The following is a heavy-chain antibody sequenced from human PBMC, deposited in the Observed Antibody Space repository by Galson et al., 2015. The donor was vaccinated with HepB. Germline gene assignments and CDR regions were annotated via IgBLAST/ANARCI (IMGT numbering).Heavy chain of an antibody. D-gene: IGHD6-13*01. J-gene: IGHJ4*02. CDR2: FDPEDGET. CDR3: ARAYSSSWYSEYYFDY. CDR1: GYTLTELS. Sequence: SVKVSCKVSGYTLTELSMHWVRQAPGKGLEWMGGFDPEDGETIYAQKFQGRVTMTEDTSTDTAYMELSSLRSEDTAVYYCARAYSSSWYSEYYFDYWGQGTLVTVSS. V-gene: IGHV1-24*01.